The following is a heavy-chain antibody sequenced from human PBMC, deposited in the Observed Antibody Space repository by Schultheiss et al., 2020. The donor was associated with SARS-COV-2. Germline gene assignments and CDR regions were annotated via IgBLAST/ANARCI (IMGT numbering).Heavy chain of an antibody. V-gene: IGHV3-33*01. CDR1: GFTFSSYG. D-gene: IGHD4-23*01. CDR2: IWYDGSNK. CDR3: AREEYGGHNWYFDL. J-gene: IGHJ2*01. Sequence: GGSLRLSCAASGFTFSSYGMHWVRQAPGKGLEWVAVIWYDGSNKYYADSVKGRFTISRDNSKNTLYLQMNSLRAEDTAVYYCAREEYGGHNWYFDLWGRGTLVTVSS.